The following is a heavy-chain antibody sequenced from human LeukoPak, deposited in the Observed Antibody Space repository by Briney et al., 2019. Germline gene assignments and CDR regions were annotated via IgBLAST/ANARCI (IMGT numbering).Heavy chain of an antibody. J-gene: IGHJ4*02. CDR2: INTDGSNT. V-gene: IGHV3-74*01. CDR3: ARGESYYARH. Sequence: PGGSLRLSCAASGFTFSSYWMHWVRHAPGKGLVWVSRINTDGSNTNYADSVKGRFTISRDNAENSLYLQMNSLRAEDTAVFYCARGESYYARHWGQGTLVSVSS. CDR1: GFTFSSYW. D-gene: IGHD3-10*01.